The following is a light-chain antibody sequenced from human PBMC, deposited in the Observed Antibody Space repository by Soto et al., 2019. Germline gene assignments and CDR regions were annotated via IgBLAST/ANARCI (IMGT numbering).Light chain of an antibody. Sequence: QSALTQPASVSGSPEQSITISCTGTSSDVGGYNYVSWYQQHPGKAPKLMIYDVSNRPSGVSNRFSGSKSGNTASLTISGLQAEDEADYYCSSYTSSSTLVFGGGTEVTVL. CDR1: SSDVGGYNY. CDR3: SSYTSSSTLV. J-gene: IGLJ2*01. CDR2: DVS. V-gene: IGLV2-14*01.